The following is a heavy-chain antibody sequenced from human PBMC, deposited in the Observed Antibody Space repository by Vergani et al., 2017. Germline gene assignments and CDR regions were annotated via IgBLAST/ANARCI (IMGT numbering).Heavy chain of an antibody. Sequence: QVPLVQSGAEVKKPGASVKVSCKASGYTFTSYDINWVRQATGQGLEWMGWMNPNSGNKGYAQKFQGRVTMTRNTSISTALMELSSLRSEDTAVYYCARGPLSTYVTYSSSWYWGDRDNWFDPWGQGTLVTVSS. CDR3: ARGPLSTYVTYSSSWYWGDRDNWFDP. D-gene: IGHD6-13*01. CDR1: GYTFTSYD. CDR2: MNPNSGNK. V-gene: IGHV1-8*01. J-gene: IGHJ5*02.